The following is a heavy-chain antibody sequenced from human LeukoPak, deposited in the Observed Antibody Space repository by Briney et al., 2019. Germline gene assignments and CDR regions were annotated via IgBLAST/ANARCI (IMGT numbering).Heavy chain of an antibody. D-gene: IGHD2/OR15-2a*01. CDR3: ARDSRNIGQNFDY. J-gene: IGHJ4*02. CDR2: IHSDGIGT. Sequence: GGSLRLSCAASGFSFSTSWMHWVRQAPGKGLVWVSRIHSDGIGTTYADSVKGRFTISRDNAKNSLYLQMNSLRAEDTAVYYCARDSRNIGQNFDYWGQGTLVTVSS. V-gene: IGHV3-74*03. CDR1: GFSFSTSW.